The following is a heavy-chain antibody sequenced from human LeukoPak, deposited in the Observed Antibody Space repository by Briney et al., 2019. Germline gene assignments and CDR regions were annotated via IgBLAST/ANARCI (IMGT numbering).Heavy chain of an antibody. J-gene: IGHJ3*02. CDR3: AKDALTSLGYDSGAFDI. Sequence: GGSLRLSCAASGFGFDDYAMHWLRQAPGKGPEWVSLISADGSSAHYADSVEGRFTISRDNSKNSLYLQMSSLRSEDSALYYCAKDALTSLGYDSGAFDIWGQGTMVAVS. V-gene: IGHV3-43*02. CDR1: GFGFDDYA. CDR2: ISADGSSA. D-gene: IGHD3-22*01.